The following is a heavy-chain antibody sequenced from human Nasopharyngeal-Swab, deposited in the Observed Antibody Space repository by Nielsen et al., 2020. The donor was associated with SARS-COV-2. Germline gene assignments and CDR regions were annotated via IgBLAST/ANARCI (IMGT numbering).Heavy chain of an antibody. D-gene: IGHD2-2*01. J-gene: IGHJ6*03. Sequence: WVRQAPGQRLEWMGWINAGNGNTKYSQKFQGRVTITRDTSASTAYMELSSLRSEDTAVYYCARNRLPYCSSTSCSYYYMDVWGKGTTVTVSS. V-gene: IGHV1-3*01. CDR2: INAGNGNT. CDR3: ARNRLPYCSSTSCSYYYMDV.